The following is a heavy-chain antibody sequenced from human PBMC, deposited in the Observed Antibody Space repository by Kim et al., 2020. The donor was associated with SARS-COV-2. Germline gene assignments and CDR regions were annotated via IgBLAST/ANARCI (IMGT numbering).Heavy chain of an antibody. J-gene: IGHJ4*02. V-gene: IGHV3-74*01. CDR2: NNDGTNK. CDR3: TTAFEY. Sequence: NNDGTNKYYADAVRGRFTISRDNSKNMVYLQMNSLGAEDTALYYCTTAFEYWGQGTLVTVSS.